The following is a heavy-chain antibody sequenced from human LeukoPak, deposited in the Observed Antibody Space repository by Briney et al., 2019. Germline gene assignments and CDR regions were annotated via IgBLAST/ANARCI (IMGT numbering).Heavy chain of an antibody. Sequence: GASVKVSCKASGYTFTSYGISWVRQAPGQGLEWMGWINPNSGGTNYAQKFQGRVTMTRDTSISTAYMELSRLRSDDTAVYYCARDRRSSSWYSVDYWGQGTLVTVSS. CDR2: INPNSGGT. J-gene: IGHJ4*02. D-gene: IGHD6-13*01. V-gene: IGHV1-2*02. CDR1: GYTFTSYG. CDR3: ARDRRSSSWYSVDY.